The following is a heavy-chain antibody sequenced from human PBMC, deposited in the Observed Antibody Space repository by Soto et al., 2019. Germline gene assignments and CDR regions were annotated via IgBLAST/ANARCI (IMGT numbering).Heavy chain of an antibody. CDR1: GGSISGYY. CDR3: ARDRGRTAALDY. V-gene: IGHV4-59*01. J-gene: IGHJ4*02. Sequence: QVQLRESGPGLVRPSETLSLTCTVSGGSISGYYWSWIRQPPGKGLEWIGYIYYNGKTNYNPSLKSRVTILVDTSQNQFSLKLSSVTAADTAVYYCARDRGRTAALDYWGQGNLVTVSS. CDR2: IYYNGKT. D-gene: IGHD6-13*01.